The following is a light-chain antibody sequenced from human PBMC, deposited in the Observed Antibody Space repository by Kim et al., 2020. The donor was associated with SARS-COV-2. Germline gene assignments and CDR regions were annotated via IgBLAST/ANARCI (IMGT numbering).Light chain of an antibody. J-gene: IGKJ4*01. CDR2: WAS. V-gene: IGKV4-1*01. Sequence: RATINCRSSQSVLYSSNNKNYVAWFQQKAGQPPKLLIYWASTRESGVPDRFSGSGSGTDFTLTISSLQAEDVAVYYCQQYYTTPLTFGGGTKVEI. CDR3: QQYYTTPLT. CDR1: QSVLYSSNNKNY.